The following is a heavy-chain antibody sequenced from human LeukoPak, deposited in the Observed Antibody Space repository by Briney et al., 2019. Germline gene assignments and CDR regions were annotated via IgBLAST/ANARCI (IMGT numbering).Heavy chain of an antibody. CDR3: AKQTYYDSSGYYQEAFDI. Sequence: GGSLRLSCAASGFTFSSYWMSWVRQAPGKGLEWVSAISGSGGSTYYADSVKGRLTISRDNCKNTLYLQMNSPRAEDTAVYYCAKQTYYDSSGYYQEAFDIWGQGTMVTVSS. CDR1: GFTFSSYW. D-gene: IGHD3-22*01. V-gene: IGHV3-23*01. J-gene: IGHJ3*02. CDR2: ISGSGGST.